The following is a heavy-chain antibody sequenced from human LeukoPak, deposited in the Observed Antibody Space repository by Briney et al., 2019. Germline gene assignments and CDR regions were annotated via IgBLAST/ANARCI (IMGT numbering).Heavy chain of an antibody. V-gene: IGHV3-7*03. D-gene: IGHD4-11*01. J-gene: IGHJ4*02. CDR2: IKQDGSEK. CDR3: ARAQPLGPYSNYDYYFNY. CDR1: GFTFSSYW. Sequence: PGGSLRLSCAASGFTFSSYWMSWVRQAPGKGREWVANIKQDGSEKYYVDSVKGRFTISRDNAKNSLYLQMNSLRAEDTAVYYCARAQPLGPYSNYDYYFNYWGQGTLVTVSS.